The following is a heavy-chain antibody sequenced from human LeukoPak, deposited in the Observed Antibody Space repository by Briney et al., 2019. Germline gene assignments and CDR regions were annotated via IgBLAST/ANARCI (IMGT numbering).Heavy chain of an antibody. J-gene: IGHJ4*02. Sequence: SETLSLTCAVYGGTFSGYYWNWLRQPPGEGLEWIGEINHSGSNNYNPSLKSGGTISVDTSKDQFYLKLSSVSAGDRAVYYCARRGKIRSSWSNGGQATLVTVYS. V-gene: IGHV4-34*01. CDR2: INHSGSN. CDR3: ARRGKIRSSWSN. D-gene: IGHD6-13*01. CDR1: GGTFSGYY.